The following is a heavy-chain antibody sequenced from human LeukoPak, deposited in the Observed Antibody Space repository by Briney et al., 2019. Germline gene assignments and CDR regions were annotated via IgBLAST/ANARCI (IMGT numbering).Heavy chain of an antibody. CDR2: MKQDGSDK. J-gene: IGHJ4*02. CDR3: ARDGGRKEDY. Sequence: GGSLRLSCAASGFTFSSYWMTWVRQAPGKGLEWVANMKQDGSDKYYVDSVKGRFTMSRDNAKNSLLLQMNSLRAEDTAVYYCARDGGRKEDYWGQGTLVTVSS. V-gene: IGHV3-7*01. D-gene: IGHD6-25*01. CDR1: GFTFSSYW.